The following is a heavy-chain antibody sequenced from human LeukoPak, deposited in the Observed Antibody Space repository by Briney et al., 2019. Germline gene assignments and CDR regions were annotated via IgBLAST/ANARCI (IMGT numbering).Heavy chain of an antibody. D-gene: IGHD1-26*01. CDR3: ARDSGSYPFDY. J-gene: IGHJ4*02. CDR1: GHSISSGYY. CDR2: IYHSGST. V-gene: IGHV4-38-2*02. Sequence: SETLSLTCTVSGHSISSGYYWGWIRQPPGKGLEWIGSIYHSGSTYYNPSLKSRVTISEDTSKNQFSLKLSSVTAADTAVYYCARDSGSYPFDYWGQGTLVTDSS.